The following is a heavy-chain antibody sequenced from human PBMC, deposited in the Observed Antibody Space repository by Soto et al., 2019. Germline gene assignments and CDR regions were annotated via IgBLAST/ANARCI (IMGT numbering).Heavy chain of an antibody. CDR2: IIPIFGTA. V-gene: IGHV1-69*13. CDR1: GGTFSSYA. Sequence: GASEKVSCKASGGTFSSYAISWVRQAPGQGLEWMGGIIPIFGTANYAQKFQGRVTITADESTSTAYMELSSLRSEDTAVYYCASSVPLYCSGGSCYHPWGQGTLVTSPQ. J-gene: IGHJ5*02. D-gene: IGHD2-15*01. CDR3: ASSVPLYCSGGSCYHP.